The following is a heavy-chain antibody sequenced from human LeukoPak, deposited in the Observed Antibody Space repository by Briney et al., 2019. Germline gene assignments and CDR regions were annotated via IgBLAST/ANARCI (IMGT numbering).Heavy chain of an antibody. CDR2: ISGSGGST. V-gene: IGHV3-23*01. J-gene: IGHJ4*02. D-gene: IGHD3-10*01. Sequence: GGSLRLSCAASGFTFSSYAMSWVRQAPGKGLEWVSAISGSGGSTYYADSVKGRFTISRDNSKNTLYLQMNSLRAGDTAVYYCAKLYGSGSDGDYWGQGTLVTVSS. CDR3: AKLYGSGSDGDY. CDR1: GFTFSSYA.